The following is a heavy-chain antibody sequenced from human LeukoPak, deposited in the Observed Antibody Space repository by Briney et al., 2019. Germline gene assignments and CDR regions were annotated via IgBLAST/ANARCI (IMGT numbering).Heavy chain of an antibody. Sequence: GESLKISCKGSGYSFTSYWIGWVRQMPGKGLEWMGVIWPGDSETRYSPSFQGQVTISADKSISTAYLQWNSLKASDTAMYYCATTSRHFDHWGQGTLVTVSS. CDR3: ATTSRHFDH. V-gene: IGHV5-51*01. CDR1: GYSFTSYW. D-gene: IGHD6-6*01. CDR2: IWPGDSET. J-gene: IGHJ4*02.